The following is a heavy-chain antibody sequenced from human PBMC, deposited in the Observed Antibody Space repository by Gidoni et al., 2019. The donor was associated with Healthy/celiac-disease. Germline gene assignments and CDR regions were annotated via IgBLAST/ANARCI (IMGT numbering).Heavy chain of an antibody. CDR3: ARDLGGSYYNNWFDP. Sequence: QVQLVESGGCVVQPGRSLRLSCAASGFTFSSYAMHWVRQAPGKGLEWVAVISYDGSNKYYADSVKGRFTISRDNSKNTLYLQMNSLRAEDTAVYYCARDLGGSYYNNWFDPWGQGTLVTVSS. V-gene: IGHV3-30-3*01. CDR2: ISYDGSNK. CDR1: GFTFSSYA. J-gene: IGHJ5*02. D-gene: IGHD1-26*01.